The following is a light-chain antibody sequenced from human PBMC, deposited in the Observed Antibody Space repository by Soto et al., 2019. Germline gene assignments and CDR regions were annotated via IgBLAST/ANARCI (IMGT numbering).Light chain of an antibody. Sequence: QSALTQPPSASGTPGQRITISCSGSSSNIGDNPVNWYQQLPGAAPKLLIYINDQRPSGVPDRFSGSKSGTSASLAISGLQPEDEADYYCAAWDDSLNALSGTGTKVTVL. V-gene: IGLV1-44*01. CDR1: SSNIGDNP. CDR2: IND. CDR3: AAWDDSLNAL. J-gene: IGLJ1*01.